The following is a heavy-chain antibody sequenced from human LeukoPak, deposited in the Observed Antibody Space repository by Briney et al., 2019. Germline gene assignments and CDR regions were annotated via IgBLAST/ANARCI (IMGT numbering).Heavy chain of an antibody. CDR1: GYSFTTYW. Sequence: GESLKISCKGSGYSFTTYWIGWVRQMPGKGLEWMGIIYPGDSDTRYSPSFQGQVTISADKSISTAYLHWSSLKASDSAMYYCARQTDDYGDYRYWGQGALVTVSS. CDR2: IYPGDSDT. V-gene: IGHV5-51*01. CDR3: ARQTDDYGDYRY. J-gene: IGHJ4*02. D-gene: IGHD4-17*01.